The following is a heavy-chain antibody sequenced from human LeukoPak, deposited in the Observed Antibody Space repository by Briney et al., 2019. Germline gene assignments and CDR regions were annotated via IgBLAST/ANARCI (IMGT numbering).Heavy chain of an antibody. J-gene: IGHJ6*03. CDR1: GGTFSSYA. D-gene: IGHD2-15*01. V-gene: IGHV1-69*05. CDR3: ASANIIAATKSPYYYMDV. CDR2: IIPIFGTA. Sequence: ASVKVSCKASGGTFSSYAISWVRQAPGQGLEWMGGIIPIFGTANYAQKFQGRVTITTDESTSTAYMELSSLRSEDTAVYYCASANIIAATKSPYYYMDVWGKGTTVTVSS.